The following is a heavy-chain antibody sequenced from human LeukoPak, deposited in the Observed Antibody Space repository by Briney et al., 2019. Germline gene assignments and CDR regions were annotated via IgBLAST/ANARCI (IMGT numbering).Heavy chain of an antibody. Sequence: SETLSLTCSVFGGSIRSSNYYWGWIRQPPGKGLEWIGSIYYSGSTYYNPSLKSRVPISVDTSNNQFSLKVRSATATDTAVYYCARLFYYDSSGPPSWGQGTLVTVYS. CDR1: GGSIRSSNYY. D-gene: IGHD3-22*01. CDR3: ARLFYYDSSGPPS. CDR2: IYYSGST. J-gene: IGHJ5*02. V-gene: IGHV4-39*01.